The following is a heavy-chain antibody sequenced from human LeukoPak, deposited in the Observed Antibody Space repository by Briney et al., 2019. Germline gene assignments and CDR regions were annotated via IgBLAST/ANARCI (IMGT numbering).Heavy chain of an antibody. CDR3: VARGGWARFDD. CDR1: GFTFSTYS. J-gene: IGHJ5*02. Sequence: PGGSLRLSCGASGFTFSTYSMNWVRQAPGKGLERISYITDDASTIYYADSVQGRFTISRDNAENSLFLQMTSLRVEDTAVYYCVARGGWARFDDWGQGALVTVSS. CDR2: ITDDASTI. V-gene: IGHV3-48*04. D-gene: IGHD6-19*01.